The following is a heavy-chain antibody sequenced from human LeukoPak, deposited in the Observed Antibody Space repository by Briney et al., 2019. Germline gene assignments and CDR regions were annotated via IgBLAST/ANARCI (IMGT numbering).Heavy chain of an antibody. J-gene: IGHJ6*03. Sequence: GASVKVSCKASGYTVTSYGISCVRQAPGQGLEWMGWISAYNGNTNYAQKLQGRVTMTTDTSTSTAYMELRSLRSDDTAVYYCARDSGSYSGDYYYYMDVWGKGTTVTVSS. V-gene: IGHV1-18*01. CDR3: ARDSGSYSGDYYYYMDV. CDR1: GYTVTSYG. D-gene: IGHD1-26*01. CDR2: ISAYNGNT.